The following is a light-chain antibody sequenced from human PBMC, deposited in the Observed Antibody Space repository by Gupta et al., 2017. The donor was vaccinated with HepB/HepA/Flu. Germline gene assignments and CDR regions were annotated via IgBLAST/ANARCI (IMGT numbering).Light chain of an antibody. V-gene: IGLV2-18*02. CDR2: EVS. CDR1: SSDVGSYNR. Sequence: QSALTQPPSVSGSPGQSVTISCTGTSSDVGSYNRVSWYQQPPGTAPKLMIYEVSNRPSGVPDRFSGSKSGNTASLTIAGLQAEDEADYYCSSDTGSSTVVVFGGGTKLTVL. J-gene: IGLJ2*01. CDR3: SSDTGSSTVVV.